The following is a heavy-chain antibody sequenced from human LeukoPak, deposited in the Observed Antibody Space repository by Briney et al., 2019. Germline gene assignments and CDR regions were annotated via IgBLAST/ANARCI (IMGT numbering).Heavy chain of an antibody. CDR3: ARGRAVAGGYYYYYMDV. J-gene: IGHJ6*03. D-gene: IGHD6-19*01. CDR2: IYTSGST. V-gene: IGHV4-61*02. CDR1: GGSISSGSYY. Sequence: SETLSLTCTVSGGSISSGSYYWGWIRQPAGKGLEWIGRIYTSGSTNYNPSLKSRVTISVDTSKNQFSLKLSSVTAADTAVYYCARGRAVAGGYYYYYMDVWGKGTTVTISS.